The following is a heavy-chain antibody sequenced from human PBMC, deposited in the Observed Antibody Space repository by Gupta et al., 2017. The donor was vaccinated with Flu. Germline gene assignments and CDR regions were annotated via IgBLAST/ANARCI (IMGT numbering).Heavy chain of an antibody. J-gene: IGHJ4*02. Sequence: EVQLCDLGGALVQCGGSLRLFCAPSGCTSSPHAMSCVRQAPGKVLEWVSAISGSGGRTYYADSVKGRFTISRDNSKNTLYLQMSSMRAEDTAVYYCAKGVTTVTTNFDYWGQGTLVTVSS. D-gene: IGHD4-17*01. V-gene: IGHV3-23*01. CDR2: ISGSGGRT. CDR3: AKGVTTVTTNFDY. CDR1: GCTSSPHA.